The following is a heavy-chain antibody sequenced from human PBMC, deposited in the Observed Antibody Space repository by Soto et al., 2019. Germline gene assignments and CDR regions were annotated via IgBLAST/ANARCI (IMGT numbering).Heavy chain of an antibody. Sequence: GGSLRLSCAASGFTFSSYGTHWVRQAPGKGLEWVAVIWYDGTNKYYVDSVKGRFTISKDNSKNTLYLQMNSLRAEDTAIYYCARDIGDQTSRWTDAFDIWGQGTMVTVSS. D-gene: IGHD6-13*01. CDR1: GFTFSSYG. CDR2: IWYDGTNK. J-gene: IGHJ3*02. CDR3: ARDIGDQTSRWTDAFDI. V-gene: IGHV3-33*01.